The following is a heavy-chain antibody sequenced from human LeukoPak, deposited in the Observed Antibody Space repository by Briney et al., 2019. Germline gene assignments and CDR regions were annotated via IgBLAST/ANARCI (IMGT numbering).Heavy chain of an antibody. CDR1: GYSFTTYD. CDR3: TRGSGIVVAGWDWFDP. J-gene: IGHJ5*02. Sequence: ASVTVSCKASGYSFTTYDINWVRQATGQGLEWMGWMNPNSGNTGYAQKFQGRVTITRNTSISTAYMELSSLRSEDTAVYYCTRGSGIVVAGWDWFDPWGQGTLVTVSS. CDR2: MNPNSGNT. D-gene: IGHD6-19*01. V-gene: IGHV1-8*03.